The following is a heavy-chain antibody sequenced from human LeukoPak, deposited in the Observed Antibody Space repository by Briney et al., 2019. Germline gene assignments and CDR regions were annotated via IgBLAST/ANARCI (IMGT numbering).Heavy chain of an antibody. Sequence: ASVKVSCKASGYTFTSYAMNWVRQAPGQGLEWMGWINTNTGNPTYAQGFTGRFVFSLDTSVSTAYLQISSLKAEDTAVYYCAGGQYSSSWYYFDYWGQGTLVTVSS. V-gene: IGHV7-4-1*02. D-gene: IGHD6-13*01. CDR2: INTNTGNP. CDR1: GYTFTSYA. CDR3: AGGQYSSSWYYFDY. J-gene: IGHJ4*02.